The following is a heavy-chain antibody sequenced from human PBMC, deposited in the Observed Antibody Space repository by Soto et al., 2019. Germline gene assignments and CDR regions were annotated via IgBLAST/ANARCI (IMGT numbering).Heavy chain of an antibody. J-gene: IGHJ3*02. CDR1: GGTFSSYA. Sequence: GASVKVSCXASGGTFSSYAISWVRQAPGQGLEWMGGIIPIFGTANYAQKFQGRVTITADESTSTAYMELSSLRSEDTAVYYCARPATVVTNAFDIWGQGTMVTVSS. CDR2: IIPIFGTA. V-gene: IGHV1-69*13. D-gene: IGHD4-17*01. CDR3: ARPATVVTNAFDI.